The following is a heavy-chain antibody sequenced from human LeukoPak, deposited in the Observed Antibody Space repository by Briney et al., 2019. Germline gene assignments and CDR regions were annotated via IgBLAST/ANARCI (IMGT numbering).Heavy chain of an antibody. D-gene: IGHD3-10*01. CDR1: GFTFSSYG. CDR2: IRYDGSNK. J-gene: IGHJ4*02. V-gene: IGHV3-30*02. CDR3: AKEAYYYGSGSYYLYPYYFDY. Sequence: GRSPRLSCAASGFTFSSYGMHWVRQAPGKGLEWVAFIRYDGSNKYYADSVKGRFTISRDNSKNTLYLQMNSLRAEDTAVYYCAKEAYYYGSGSYYLYPYYFDYWGQGTLVTVSS.